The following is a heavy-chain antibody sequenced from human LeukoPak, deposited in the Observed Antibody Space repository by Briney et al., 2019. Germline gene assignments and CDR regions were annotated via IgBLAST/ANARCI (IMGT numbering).Heavy chain of an antibody. CDR3: ARGTMIVVPLYYYMDV. CDR1: GFTFSDYY. J-gene: IGHJ6*03. CDR2: ISSSGSTI. Sequence: GGSLRLSCAASGFTFSDYYMSWIRQAPGKGLEWVSYISSSGSTIYYADSVKGRFTISRDNAKNSLYLQMNSLRAEDTAVYYCARGTMIVVPLYYYMDVWGKGTTVTVSS. D-gene: IGHD3-22*01. V-gene: IGHV3-11*04.